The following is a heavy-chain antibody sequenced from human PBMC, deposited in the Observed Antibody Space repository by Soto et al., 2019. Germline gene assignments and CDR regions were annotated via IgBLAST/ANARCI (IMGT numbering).Heavy chain of an antibody. D-gene: IGHD3-22*01. CDR3: ASEARGDHYDSSGYSWFDP. CDR2: IIPIFGTA. Sequence: SVKVSCKASGGTFSSYAISWVRQAPGQGLEWMGGIIPIFGTANYAQKFQGRVTITADESTSTAYMELSSLRSEDTAVYYCASEARGDHYDSSGYSWFDPWGQGTLVTVSS. CDR1: GGTFSSYA. V-gene: IGHV1-69*13. J-gene: IGHJ5*02.